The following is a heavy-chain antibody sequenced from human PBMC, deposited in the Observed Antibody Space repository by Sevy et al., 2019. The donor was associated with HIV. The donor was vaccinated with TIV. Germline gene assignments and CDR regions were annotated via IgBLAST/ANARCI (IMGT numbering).Heavy chain of an antibody. V-gene: IGHV3-23*01. CDR1: GFTFSSYA. J-gene: IGHJ5*02. CDR2: ISGSGGST. CDR3: AKDRPTPIVVVPAAMGGSGNWFDP. D-gene: IGHD2-2*01. Sequence: GGSLRLSCAASGFTFSSYAMSWVRQAPGKGLEWVSAISGSGGSTYYADSVKGRFTISRDNSKNTLYLQRNSLRAEDMAVYYCAKDRPTPIVVVPAAMGGSGNWFDPWGQGTLVTVSS.